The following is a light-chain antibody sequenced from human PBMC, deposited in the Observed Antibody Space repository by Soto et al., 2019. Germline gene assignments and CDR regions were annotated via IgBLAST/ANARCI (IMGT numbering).Light chain of an antibody. CDR1: QNVNTSN. V-gene: IGKV3-20*01. CDR2: GAS. CDR3: RHYDSSPPKYT. Sequence: EIVLTQSPGTLSLSPGERATLSCRASQNVNTSNLSGYHQKPGQPPRLPIYGASSRATDIPDRFSGSGSGTDYTLTISRLEPEDFAVYYCRHYDSSPPKYTFGQGTKLAIK. J-gene: IGKJ2*01.